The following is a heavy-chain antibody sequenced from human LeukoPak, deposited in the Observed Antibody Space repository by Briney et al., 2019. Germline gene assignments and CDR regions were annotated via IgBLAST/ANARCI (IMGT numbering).Heavy chain of an antibody. Sequence: AASVTVPCKASGYTFTSYGISWVRQAPGQGLEWMGWISAYNGNTNYAQKLQGRVTMTTDTSTSTAYMELRSLRSDDTAVYYCARQDYYYDSSGYPDFYFDYWGQGTLVTVSS. D-gene: IGHD3-22*01. CDR2: ISAYNGNT. J-gene: IGHJ4*02. CDR3: ARQDYYYDSSGYPDFYFDY. CDR1: GYTFTSYG. V-gene: IGHV1-18*01.